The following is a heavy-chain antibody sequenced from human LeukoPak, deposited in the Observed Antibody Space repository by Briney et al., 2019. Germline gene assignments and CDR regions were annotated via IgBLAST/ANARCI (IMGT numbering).Heavy chain of an antibody. CDR2: INHSGST. J-gene: IGHJ4*02. D-gene: IGHD1-7*01. V-gene: IGHV4-34*08. CDR1: GFTVSINY. Sequence: GSLRLSCAASGFTVSINYMSWVRQAPGKGLEWMGEINHSGSTNYNPSLNSRVTISVDTSKHQFSLKLSSVTAADAAVYYCANLRRTSDYWGQGTLVTVSS. CDR3: ANLRRTSDY.